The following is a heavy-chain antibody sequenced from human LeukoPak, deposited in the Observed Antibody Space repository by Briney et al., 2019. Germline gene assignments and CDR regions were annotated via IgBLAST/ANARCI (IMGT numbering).Heavy chain of an antibody. CDR1: GYTLTELS. D-gene: IGHD3-22*01. J-gene: IGHJ4*01. Sequence: ASVTVTCKVSGYTLTELSIHWVRQAPGKGLELMGSFDPEDGDTIYAQKFQGRVAMTEDTSTDTAYMELTSLKSEDTAVYFCAAQSPLYDSSGYFLDYWGHGNLVTVSS. CDR2: FDPEDGDT. CDR3: AAQSPLYDSSGYFLDY. V-gene: IGHV1-24*01.